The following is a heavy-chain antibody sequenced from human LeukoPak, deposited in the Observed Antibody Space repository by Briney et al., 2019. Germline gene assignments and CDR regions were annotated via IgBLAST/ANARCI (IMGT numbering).Heavy chain of an antibody. CDR1: GYTFTGYY. CDR2: INPNSGGT. J-gene: IGHJ4*02. Sequence: ASVKVSCKASGYTFTGYYMHWVRQAPGQGLEWMGWINPNSGGTNYAQKFQGRVTMTRDTSISTAYMELSRLRSDDTAVYYCARDGITMVRGVIIFGHYWGQGTLVTVPS. CDR3: ARDGITMVRGVIIFGHY. D-gene: IGHD3-10*01. V-gene: IGHV1-2*02.